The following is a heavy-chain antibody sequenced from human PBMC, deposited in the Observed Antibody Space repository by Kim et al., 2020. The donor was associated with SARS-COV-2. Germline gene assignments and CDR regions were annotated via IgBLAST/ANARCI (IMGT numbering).Heavy chain of an antibody. CDR3: ARSGLGPSFQY. Sequence: SETLSLTCAVSGGSISGGSYAWSWIRQSPGKGLEWIGYVFQNGDTTYNPSLKSRVSISVDTSKNQFFLTLTSVTAADTADFYCARSGLGPSFQYWGQ. CDR1: GGSISGGSYA. D-gene: IGHD3-3*01. V-gene: IGHV4-30-2*06. CDR2: VFQNGDT. J-gene: IGHJ4*02.